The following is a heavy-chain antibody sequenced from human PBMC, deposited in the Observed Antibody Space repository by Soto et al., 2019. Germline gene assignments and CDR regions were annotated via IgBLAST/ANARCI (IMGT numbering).Heavy chain of an antibody. CDR3: ASSITIFGVAPEEGMDV. J-gene: IGHJ6*02. Sequence: HPGGSLRLSCAASGFTFSSYWMSWVRQAPGKGLEWVANIKQDGSEKYYVDSVKGRFTISRDNAKNSLYLQMNSLRAEDTAVYYCASSITIFGVAPEEGMDVWGQGTTVTVSS. V-gene: IGHV3-7*01. CDR1: GFTFSSYW. D-gene: IGHD3-3*01. CDR2: IKQDGSEK.